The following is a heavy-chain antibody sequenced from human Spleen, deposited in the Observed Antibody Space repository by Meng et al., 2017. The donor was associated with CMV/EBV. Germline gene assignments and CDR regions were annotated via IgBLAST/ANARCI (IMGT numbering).Heavy chain of an antibody. Sequence: GESLKISCVASGFTFGSYGMSWVRQAPGEGLTWIAFVHYDGSRTYYADSVKGRFSISRDNSKNTLYLQMNSLRAEDTALYYCARGTVVSPGGYYFYGLDVWGPGTTVTVSS. J-gene: IGHJ6*02. CDR2: VHYDGSRT. D-gene: IGHD4-23*01. CDR1: GFTFGSYG. V-gene: IGHV3-30*02. CDR3: ARGTVVSPGGYYFYGLDV.